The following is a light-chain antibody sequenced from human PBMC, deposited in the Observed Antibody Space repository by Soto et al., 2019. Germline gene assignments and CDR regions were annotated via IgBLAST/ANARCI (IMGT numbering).Light chain of an antibody. Sequence: EIVMTQSPATLSVSPGERATLSCRASQSISSNLAWYQQKPGQAPRLLIYGASTRATGIPARFSGSGSGTEFTLTISGLQSEDLAVYYCQHYNNWPFTFGPGTKVDIK. CDR1: QSISSN. CDR2: GAS. V-gene: IGKV3-15*01. CDR3: QHYNNWPFT. J-gene: IGKJ3*01.